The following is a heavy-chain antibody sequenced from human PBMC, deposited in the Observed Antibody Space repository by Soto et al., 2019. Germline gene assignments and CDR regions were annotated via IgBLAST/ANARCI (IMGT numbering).Heavy chain of an antibody. V-gene: IGHV1-8*01. Sequence: QVQLVQSGAEVKKPGASVKVSCKASGYSFISYDINWVRQATGQGLEWMGWMNPNSGNTGYAQKFQGRVTMTRNTSISTAYIELSSLRSEDTAVYHCARGREYSRTFAPWGQGTLVTVSS. CDR3: ARGREYSRTFAP. CDR2: MNPNSGNT. D-gene: IGHD6-6*01. CDR1: GYSFISYD. J-gene: IGHJ5*02.